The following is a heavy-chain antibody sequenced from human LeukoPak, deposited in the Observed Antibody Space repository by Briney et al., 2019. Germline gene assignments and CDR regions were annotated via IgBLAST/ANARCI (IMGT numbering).Heavy chain of an antibody. CDR3: AKGIRSSSWYCFDY. CDR1: GFTFSSYS. V-gene: IGHV3-23*01. J-gene: IGHJ4*02. D-gene: IGHD6-13*01. CDR2: ISDSGDTT. Sequence: GGSLRLSCAASGFTFSSYSMNWVRQAPGKGLEWVSVISDSGDTTYYADSVKGRFTISRDNSKNTLYLQMNSLRAEDTAVYYCAKGIRSSSWYCFDYWGQGTLVSVSS.